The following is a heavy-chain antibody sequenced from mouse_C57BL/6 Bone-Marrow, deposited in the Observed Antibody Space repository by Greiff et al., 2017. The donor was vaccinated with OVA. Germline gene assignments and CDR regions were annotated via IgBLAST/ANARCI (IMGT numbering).Heavy chain of an antibody. J-gene: IGHJ2*01. CDR1: GYTFTSYG. Sequence: QVQLKESGAELARPGASVKLSCKASGYTFTSYGISWVKQRTGQGLEWIGEIYPRSGNTYYNEKFKGKATLTADKSSSTAYMELRSLTSEDSAVYFCARFFLYWVRRSYFDYWGQGTTLTVSS. D-gene: IGHD2-14*01. CDR2: IYPRSGNT. V-gene: IGHV1-81*01. CDR3: ARFFLYWVRRSYFDY.